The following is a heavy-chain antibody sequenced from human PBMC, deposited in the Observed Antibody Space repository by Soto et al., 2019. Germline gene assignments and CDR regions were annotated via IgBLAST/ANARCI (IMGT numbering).Heavy chain of an antibody. CDR3: ARSVAVPGAHIDY. CDR1: GGSISGSY. CDR2: VYYTGST. D-gene: IGHD6-19*01. Sequence: PSETLSLTCSVSGGSISGSYWSWIRQSPGKGLEWLGYVYYTGSTNYSPSLRSRVSISVDTSKNEFSLRLSSVTAADTAVYFCARSVAVPGAHIDYWAQRTQVTVSA. V-gene: IGHV4-59*01. J-gene: IGHJ4*02.